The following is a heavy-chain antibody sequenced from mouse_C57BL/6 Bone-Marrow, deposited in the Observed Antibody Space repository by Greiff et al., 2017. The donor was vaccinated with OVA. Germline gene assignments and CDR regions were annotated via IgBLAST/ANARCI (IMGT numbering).Heavy chain of an antibody. CDR1: GYTFTDYN. J-gene: IGHJ3*01. CDR2: INSNNGGT. D-gene: IGHD2-4*01. CDR3: ARGGYYDYDGGAWFAY. Sequence: VQLQQSGPELAKPGASVKIPCKASGYTFTDYNMDWVKQSHGKSLEWIGDINSNNGGTIYNQKFKGKATLTVHKSSSTAYMELRSLTSEDTAVYYCARGGYYDYDGGAWFAYWGQGTLVTVSA. V-gene: IGHV1-18*01.